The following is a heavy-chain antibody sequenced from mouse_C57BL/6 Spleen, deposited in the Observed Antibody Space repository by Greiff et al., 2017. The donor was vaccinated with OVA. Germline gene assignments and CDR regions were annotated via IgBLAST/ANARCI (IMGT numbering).Heavy chain of an antibody. D-gene: IGHD2-3*01. CDR1: GFTFSDYG. Sequence: DVLLVESGGGLVKPGGSLKLSCAASGFTFSDYGMHWVRQAPEKGLEWVAYISSGSSTIYYADTVKGRFTISRDNAKNTLFLQMTSLRSEDTAMYYCARYDGYYYFDYWGQGTTLTVSS. V-gene: IGHV5-17*01. CDR3: ARYDGYYYFDY. CDR2: ISSGSSTI. J-gene: IGHJ2*01.